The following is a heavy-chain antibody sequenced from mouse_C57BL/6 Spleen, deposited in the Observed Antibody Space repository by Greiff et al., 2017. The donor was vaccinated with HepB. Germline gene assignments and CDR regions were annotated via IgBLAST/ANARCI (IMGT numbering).Heavy chain of an antibody. V-gene: IGHV1-55*01. Sequence: QVHVKQPGAELVKPGASVKMSCKASGYTFTSYWITWVKQRPGQGLEWIGDIYPGSGSTNYNEKFKSKATLTVDTSSSTAYMQLSSLTSEDSAVYYCARSWLLSFDYWGQGTTLTVSS. J-gene: IGHJ2*01. D-gene: IGHD2-3*01. CDR3: ARSWLLSFDY. CDR2: IYPGSGST. CDR1: GYTFTSYW.